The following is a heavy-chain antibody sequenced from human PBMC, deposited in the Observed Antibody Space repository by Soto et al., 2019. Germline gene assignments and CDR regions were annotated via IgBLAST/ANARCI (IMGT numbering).Heavy chain of an antibody. CDR1: GFTFSSYG. CDR2: IWYDGSNK. D-gene: IGHD3-22*01. V-gene: IGHV3-33*01. J-gene: IGHJ4*02. CDR3: ARSLSYYDSSGYYGGY. Sequence: ESVGGVVQPGRSLRLSCAASGFTFSSYGMHWVRQAPGKGLEWVAVIWYDGSNKYYADSVKGRFTISRDNSKNTLYLQMNSLRAEDTAVYYCARSLSYYDSSGYYGGYWGQGTLVTVSS.